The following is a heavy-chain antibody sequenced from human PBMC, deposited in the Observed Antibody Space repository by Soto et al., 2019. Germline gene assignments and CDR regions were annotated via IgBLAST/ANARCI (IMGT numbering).Heavy chain of an antibody. J-gene: IGHJ6*02. D-gene: IGHD3-10*01. V-gene: IGHV3-23*01. Sequence: EAQLLESGGGLVQPGGSLRLSCAASGFTFSRYAMSWVRQAPGKGLEWVSTVTGGGQTTYNADSVNGRFTISRDNSKNTLYLQMNNLRAEDTAIYYCASSSGDLDVYGMDIWGPGTTVTVSS. CDR3: ASSSGDLDVYGMDI. CDR2: VTGGGQTT. CDR1: GFTFSRYA.